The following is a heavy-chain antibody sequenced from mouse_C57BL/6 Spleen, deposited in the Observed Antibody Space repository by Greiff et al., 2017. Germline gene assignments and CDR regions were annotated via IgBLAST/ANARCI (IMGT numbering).Heavy chain of an antibody. J-gene: IGHJ1*03. CDR3: ARGPDRGPWYFDV. CDR1: GFTFSSYA. Sequence: EVQRVESGGGLVKPGGSLKLSCAASGFTFSSYAMSWVRQTPEKRLEWVATISDGGSYTYYPDNVKGRFTISRDNAKNNLYLQMSHLQSEDTAMYNGARGPDRGPWYFDVWGTGTTVTVSS. V-gene: IGHV5-4*01. CDR2: ISDGGSYT.